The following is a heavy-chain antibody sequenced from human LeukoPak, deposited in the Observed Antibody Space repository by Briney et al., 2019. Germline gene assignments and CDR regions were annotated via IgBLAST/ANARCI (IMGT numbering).Heavy chain of an antibody. V-gene: IGHV3-66*01. CDR3: ARASLSLVRGVIIPSFYYFDY. J-gene: IGHJ4*02. D-gene: IGHD3-10*01. CDR1: GFTVSSNY. CDR2: IYSGGLT. Sequence: PGGSLRLSCAASGFTVSSNYMSWVRQAPGKGLEWVSVIYSGGLTYYADSVEGRFTISRDNSKNTLYLQVGSLRAEDTAVYYCARASLSLVRGVIIPSFYYFDYWGQGTLVTVSS.